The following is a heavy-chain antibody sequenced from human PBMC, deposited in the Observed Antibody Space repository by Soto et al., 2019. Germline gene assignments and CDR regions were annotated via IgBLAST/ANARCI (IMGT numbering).Heavy chain of an antibody. D-gene: IGHD6-19*01. Sequence: QITLKESGPPLVKPTQTLTLTCTFSGFSLSTSGVGVGWIRQPPGKALEWLALIYWDDDKRYSPSLKSRLTITKDTSKNQVVLTMTNMDPVDTATYYCAHRRIAVAGSYFDYWGQGTLVTVSS. J-gene: IGHJ4*02. CDR2: IYWDDDK. V-gene: IGHV2-5*02. CDR1: GFSLSTSGVG. CDR3: AHRRIAVAGSYFDY.